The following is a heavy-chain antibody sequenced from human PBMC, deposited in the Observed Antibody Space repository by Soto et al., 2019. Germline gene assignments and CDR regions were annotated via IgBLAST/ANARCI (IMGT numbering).Heavy chain of an antibody. CDR3: ARGPGDVVVVADVSFDY. Sequence: QVQLQQWGAGLLKPSETLSLTCAVYGGSFSGYYWSWIRQPPGKGLDWIGEINHSGSTNYNPSLKSRVTISVDTSKNQFSLKLSSVTAADTAVYYCARGPGDVVVVADVSFDYWGQGTLVTVSS. J-gene: IGHJ4*02. CDR2: INHSGST. V-gene: IGHV4-34*01. D-gene: IGHD2-15*01. CDR1: GGSFSGYY.